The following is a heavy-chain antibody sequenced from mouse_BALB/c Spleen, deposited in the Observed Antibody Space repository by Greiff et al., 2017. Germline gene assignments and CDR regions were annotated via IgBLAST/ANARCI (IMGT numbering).Heavy chain of an antibody. V-gene: IGHV1-69*01. CDR1: GYTFTDYW. CDR2: IDTSDSYT. CDR3: ARLRRSIY. J-gene: IGHJ2*01. Sequence: VQLQQPGAELVMPGASVKMSCKASGYTFTDYWMHWVKQRPGQGLEWIGAIDTSDSYTSYNQKFKGKATLTVDESSSTAYMQLSSLTSEDSAVYYCARLRRSIYWGQGTTLTVSS.